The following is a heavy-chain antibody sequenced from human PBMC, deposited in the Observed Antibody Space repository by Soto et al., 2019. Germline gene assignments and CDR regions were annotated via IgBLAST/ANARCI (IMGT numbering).Heavy chain of an antibody. Sequence: SETLSLTCTVSGGSISSYYWSWIRQPPGKGLEWIAYIYYSGSTNYNPSLKSRVAISGDTSKNQFSLKLSSVTAADTAVYYCARTVIGGFDYWGQGTLVTVSS. J-gene: IGHJ4*02. CDR3: ARTVIGGFDY. V-gene: IGHV4-59*01. D-gene: IGHD3-16*02. CDR2: IYYSGST. CDR1: GGSISSYY.